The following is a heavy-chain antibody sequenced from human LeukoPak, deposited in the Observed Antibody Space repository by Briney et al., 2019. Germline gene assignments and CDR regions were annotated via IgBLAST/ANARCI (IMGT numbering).Heavy chain of an antibody. Sequence: PGGSLRLSCAASGFTFSSYSMNWVRQPPGKGLEWIGDINHSGNTNYNPSLKSRVTISVDTSKNQFSLKLSSVTAADTAVYYCARRGRWRDIVIVPVTQYFQHWGQGTLVTVSS. V-gene: IGHV4-34*01. CDR2: INHSGNT. CDR1: GFTFSSYS. J-gene: IGHJ1*01. D-gene: IGHD2-2*01. CDR3: ARRGRWRDIVIVPVTQYFQH.